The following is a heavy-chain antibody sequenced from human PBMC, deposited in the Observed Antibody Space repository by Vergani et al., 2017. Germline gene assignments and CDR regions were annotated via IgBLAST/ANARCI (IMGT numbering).Heavy chain of an antibody. D-gene: IGHD3-10*01. Sequence: EVQLVESGGGLVQPGGSLRLSCAASGFTFSSYWMSWVRQAPGKGLEWVANIKQDGSEKYYVDSVKGRFTISRDNAKNSLYLQMNSLRAEDTAVYYCARDXLWFGDGENYYYYYGMDVWGQGTTVTVSS. CDR1: GFTFSSYW. J-gene: IGHJ6*02. CDR2: IKQDGSEK. CDR3: ARDXLWFGDGENYYYYYGMDV. V-gene: IGHV3-7*01.